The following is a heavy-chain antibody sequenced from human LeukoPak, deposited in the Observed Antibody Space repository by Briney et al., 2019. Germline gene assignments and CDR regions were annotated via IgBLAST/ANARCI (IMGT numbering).Heavy chain of an antibody. CDR2: IYYSGST. Sequence: PSETLSLTCTVSGGSISSYYWSWIRQPPGKGLEWIGYIYYSGSTNYNPSLKSRVTISVDTSKNQFSLKLSSVTAADTAVYYCARGTYRGRFLVWLLVDYWGQGTLVTVSS. D-gene: IGHD3-3*01. CDR1: GGSISSYY. V-gene: IGHV4-59*01. CDR3: ARGTYRGRFLVWLLVDY. J-gene: IGHJ4*02.